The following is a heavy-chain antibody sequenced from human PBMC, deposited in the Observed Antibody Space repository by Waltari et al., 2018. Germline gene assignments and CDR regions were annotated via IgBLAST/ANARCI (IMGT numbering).Heavy chain of an antibody. CDR1: GYTFTDYY. J-gene: IGHJ4*02. CDR3: ADLKLGY. V-gene: IGHV1-69-2*01. CDR2: VESGGGEA. Sequence: EVQLVQSGAEVKKPGATVKISCKVSGYTFTDYYMHWVQQARGKGLEGMGCVESGGGEAIYAEKFQGIVTITADTSTDTGYMELRSLRSEDTAVYYCADLKLGYWGQGTLVTVSS.